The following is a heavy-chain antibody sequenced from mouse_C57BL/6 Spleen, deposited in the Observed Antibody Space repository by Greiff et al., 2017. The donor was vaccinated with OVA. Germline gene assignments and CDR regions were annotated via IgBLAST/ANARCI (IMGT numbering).Heavy chain of an antibody. J-gene: IGHJ3*01. CDR3: ARSSYSNLWFAY. CDR1: GYAFSSSW. Sequence: RVEPGASVKISCKASGYAFSSSWMNWVKQRPGKGLEWIGRIYPGDGDTNYNGKFKGKATLTADKSSSTAYMQLSSLTSEDSAVYFCARSSYSNLWFAYWGQGTLVTVSA. CDR2: IYPGDGDT. V-gene: IGHV1-82*01. D-gene: IGHD2-5*01.